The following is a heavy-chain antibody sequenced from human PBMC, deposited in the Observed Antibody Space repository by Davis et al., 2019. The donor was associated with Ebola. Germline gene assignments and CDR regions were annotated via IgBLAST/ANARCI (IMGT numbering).Heavy chain of an antibody. V-gene: IGHV3-33*01. CDR3: ARDGLGV. CDR2: IWYDGSNK. Sequence: GESLKISCAASGFNFRSYGMHWVRQAPDKGLEWVAVIWYDGSNKYYADSVKGRFTISRDNSKNTLYLQMNSLRAEDTAVYYCARDGLGVWGQGTTVTVSS. J-gene: IGHJ6*02. CDR1: GFNFRSYG.